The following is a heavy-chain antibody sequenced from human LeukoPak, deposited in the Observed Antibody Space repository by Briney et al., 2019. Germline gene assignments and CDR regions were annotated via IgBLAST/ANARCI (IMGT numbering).Heavy chain of an antibody. Sequence: GASVKVSCKASGYTXTDYYMHGVRQAPGQGLEWMGWINADSGGTKFAQKFQGRVTITRDTSISTAYMELSRLISDDTAVYYCASSGVPVAATGYWGQGTLVTVSS. CDR3: ASSGVPVAATGY. J-gene: IGHJ4*02. CDR2: INADSGGT. CDR1: GYTXTDYY. V-gene: IGHV1-2*02. D-gene: IGHD6-19*01.